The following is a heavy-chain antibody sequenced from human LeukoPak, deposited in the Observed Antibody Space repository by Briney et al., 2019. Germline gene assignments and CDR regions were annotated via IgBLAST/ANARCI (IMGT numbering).Heavy chain of an antibody. Sequence: SETLSLTCTVSGGSISSYYWSWIRQPPGKGLEWIGYIYYSGSTYYNLSLKGRVTISVDTSKNQFSLKLSSVTAADTAVYYCARVDFWSGLDYWGQGTLVTVSS. J-gene: IGHJ4*02. CDR2: IYYSGST. D-gene: IGHD3-3*01. CDR3: ARVDFWSGLDY. CDR1: GGSISSYY. V-gene: IGHV4-59*08.